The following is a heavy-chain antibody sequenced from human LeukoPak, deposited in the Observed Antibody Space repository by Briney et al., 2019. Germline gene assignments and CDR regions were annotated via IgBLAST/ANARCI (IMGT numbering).Heavy chain of an antibody. D-gene: IGHD3-22*01. J-gene: IGHJ4*02. CDR2: IYYSGST. V-gene: IGHV4-61*01. CDR3: ARGVYDSSGYLFDY. CDR1: GGSVSSGSYY. Sequence: SETLSLTCTVSGGSVSSGSYYWSWIRQPPGKGLEWIGYIYYSGSTNYNPSLKSRVTISVDTSKNQFSLKLSSVTAADMAVYYCARGVYDSSGYLFDYWGQGTLVTVSS.